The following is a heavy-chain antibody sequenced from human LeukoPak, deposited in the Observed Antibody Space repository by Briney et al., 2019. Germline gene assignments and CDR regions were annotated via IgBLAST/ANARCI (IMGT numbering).Heavy chain of an antibody. CDR1: GGSFSGYY. CDR3: ARAAARVSGWYT. D-gene: IGHD6-19*01. Sequence: PSETLSLTCAVYGGSFSGYYWSWIRQPPGKGLEWIGEINHSGSTNYNPSLKSRVTISVDTSKNQFSLKLSSVTAAVTAVYYCARAAARVSGWYTWGQGTLVTVSS. V-gene: IGHV4-34*01. CDR2: INHSGST. J-gene: IGHJ4*02.